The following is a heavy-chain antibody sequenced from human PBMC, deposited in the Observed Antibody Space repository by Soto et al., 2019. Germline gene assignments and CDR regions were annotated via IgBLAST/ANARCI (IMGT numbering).Heavy chain of an antibody. J-gene: IGHJ5*02. CDR3: AADLGDYTPA. V-gene: IGHV4-61*08. D-gene: IGHD4-17*01. CDR1: DVSGVAGGCY. CDR2: IFYTGNA. Sequence: SETLSGRCRVADVSGVAGGCYWSWIRQPPGKGLEWIGYIFYTGNAAYNPSLKSRVTLSLDTSNNQFSLKLRSSTAADTATYYCAADLGDYTPAWGQGIPVTSPQ.